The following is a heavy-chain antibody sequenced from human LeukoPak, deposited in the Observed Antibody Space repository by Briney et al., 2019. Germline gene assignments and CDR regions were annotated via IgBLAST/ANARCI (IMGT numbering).Heavy chain of an antibody. J-gene: IGHJ3*02. CDR3: ATRQGFSPYGDDAFDI. CDR2: IYYSGST. D-gene: IGHD4-17*01. CDR1: GGSISSYD. V-gene: IGHV4-59*12. Sequence: PSETLSLTCTVSGGSISSYDWSWIRQPPGKGLEWIGYIYYSGSTNYNPSLKSRVTISVDTSKNQFSLKLSSVTAADTAVYYCATRQGFSPYGDDAFDIWGQGTMVTVSS.